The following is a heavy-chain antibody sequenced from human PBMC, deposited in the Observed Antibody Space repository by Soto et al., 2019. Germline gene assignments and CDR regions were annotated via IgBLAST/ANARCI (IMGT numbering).Heavy chain of an antibody. Sequence: EVQLVESGGGLIQPGGSLRLSCAVSGFSVSGYYMSWVRQAPGKGLDWVSGIYSGGSRYYADSVRGRFTISRDESQNTLYLQMNNLGAEDTAVYYCARSMMVRGVLFDLWGRGSLVSVSS. CDR2: IYSGGSR. CDR3: ARSMMVRGVLFDL. D-gene: IGHD3-10*01. CDR1: GFSVSGYY. J-gene: IGHJ4*02. V-gene: IGHV3-53*01.